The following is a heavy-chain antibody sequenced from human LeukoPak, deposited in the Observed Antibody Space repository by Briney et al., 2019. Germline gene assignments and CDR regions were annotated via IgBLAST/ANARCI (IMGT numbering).Heavy chain of an antibody. V-gene: IGHV3-23*01. CDR2: ISGSGGST. J-gene: IGHJ4*02. D-gene: IGHD2-2*01. CDR1: GFTFSSYA. CDR3: ARGGVPAANY. Sequence: GGSLRLSCAASGFTFSSYAMSWVRQAPGKGLEWVSAISGSGGSTYYADSVKGRFTISRDNAKNSLYLQMNSLRAEDTAVYYCARGGVPAANYWGQGTLVTVSS.